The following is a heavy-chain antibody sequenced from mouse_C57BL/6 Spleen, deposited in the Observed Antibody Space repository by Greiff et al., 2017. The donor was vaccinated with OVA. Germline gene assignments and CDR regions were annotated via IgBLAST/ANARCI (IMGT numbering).Heavy chain of an antibody. CDR2: IDPSDSYT. V-gene: IGHV1-50*01. Sequence: VKLQQPGAELVKPGASVKLSCKASGYTFTSYWMQWVKQRPGQGLEWIGEIDPSDSYTNYNQKFKGKATLTVDTSSSTAYMQLSSLTSEDSAVYYCARRAPGAYWGQGTLVTVSA. J-gene: IGHJ3*01. CDR3: ARRAPGAY. D-gene: IGHD1-3*01. CDR1: GYTFTSYW.